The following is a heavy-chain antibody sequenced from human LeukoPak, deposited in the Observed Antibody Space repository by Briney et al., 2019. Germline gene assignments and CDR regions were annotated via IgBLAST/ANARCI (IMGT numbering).Heavy chain of an antibody. CDR2: INHSGST. Sequence: SETLSLTCAVYGGSFSDYYWSWIRQSPGKGLEWIGEINHSGSTNYNPSLKGRVTISVDTSKNQFSLKLSSVTAADTAVYYCARGNGSSWYAADWFDPWGQGTLVTVSS. D-gene: IGHD6-13*01. CDR1: GGSFSDYY. J-gene: IGHJ5*02. CDR3: ARGNGSSWYAADWFDP. V-gene: IGHV4-34*01.